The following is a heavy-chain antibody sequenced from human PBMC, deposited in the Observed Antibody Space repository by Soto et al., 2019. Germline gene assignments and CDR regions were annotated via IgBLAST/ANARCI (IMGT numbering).Heavy chain of an antibody. J-gene: IGHJ6*02. CDR3: AKARRYGRLGGYMSWGGRYYYYYGMDV. CDR1: GFTFSSYA. CDR2: ISGSGGST. D-gene: IGHD3-16*01. V-gene: IGHV3-23*01. Sequence: GGSLRLSCAASGFTFSSYAMSWVRQAPGKGLEWVSAISGSGGSTYYADSVKGRFTISRDNSKNTLYLQMNSLRAEDTAVYYCAKARRYGRLGGYMSWGGRYYYYYGMDVWGQGTTVTVSS.